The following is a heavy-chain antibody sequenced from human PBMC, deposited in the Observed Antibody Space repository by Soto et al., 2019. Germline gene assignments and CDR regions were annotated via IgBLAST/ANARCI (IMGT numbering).Heavy chain of an antibody. CDR1: GGSFSGYY. Sequence: SETLSLTCAVYGGSFSGYYWSGIRQPPGKGLEWIGEINHSGSTNYNPSLKSRVTISVDTSKNQFSLKLSSVTAADTAVYYCARCRSVAGRYYYYYGMDVWGQGTTVTVSS. CDR3: ARCRSVAGRYYYYYGMDV. J-gene: IGHJ6*02. CDR2: INHSGST. D-gene: IGHD6-19*01. V-gene: IGHV4-34*01.